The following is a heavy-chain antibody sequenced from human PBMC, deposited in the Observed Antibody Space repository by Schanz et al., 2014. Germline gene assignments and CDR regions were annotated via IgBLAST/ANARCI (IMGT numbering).Heavy chain of an antibody. D-gene: IGHD2-15*01. CDR2: IIPILGIA. Sequence: DLVESGAEVKKPGASVKVSCKASGYNITSNDVTWVRQATGQGLEWMGRIIPILGIANYAQKFQGRVTITADKSTFTAYMDVSSLRSEDTAVYYCARGRGCTGGSCYSWFDLWGQGTLVTVSS. V-gene: IGHV1-69*09. CDR3: ARGRGCTGGSCYSWFDL. CDR1: GYNITSND. J-gene: IGHJ5*02.